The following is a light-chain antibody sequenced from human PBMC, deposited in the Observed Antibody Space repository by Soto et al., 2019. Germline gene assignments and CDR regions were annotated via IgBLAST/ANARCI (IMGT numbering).Light chain of an antibody. CDR3: QQYVTSPWT. CDR1: QSISSTF. V-gene: IGKV3-20*01. Sequence: EIVLTQSPGTLSLSPGERATLSCRASQSISSTFLAWYQQKPGQAPRLLIFGASTRATGIPDRFSGGGSGTAFTLTISRLEPEDFALYYCQQYVTSPWTFGQGTKVDIK. CDR2: GAS. J-gene: IGKJ1*01.